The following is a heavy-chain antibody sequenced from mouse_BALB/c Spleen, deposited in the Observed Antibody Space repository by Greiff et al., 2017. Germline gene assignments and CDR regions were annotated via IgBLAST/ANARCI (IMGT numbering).Heavy chain of an antibody. CDR1: GYSFTDYI. CDR3: AREDYGKGYIDV. Sequence: VQLQQTGPELVKPGASVKISCKASGYSFTDYIMLWVKQSHGKSLEWIGNINPYYGSTSYNLKFKGKATLTVDKSSSTAYMQLNSLTSEDSAVYYCAREDYGKGYIDVWGAGTTVTVSS. D-gene: IGHD2-1*01. CDR2: INPYYGST. J-gene: IGHJ1*01. V-gene: IGHV1-39*01.